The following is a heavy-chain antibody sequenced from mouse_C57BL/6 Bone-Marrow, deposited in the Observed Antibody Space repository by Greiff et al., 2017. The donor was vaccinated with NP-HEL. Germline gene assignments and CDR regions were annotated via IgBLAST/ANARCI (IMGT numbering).Heavy chain of an antibody. V-gene: IGHV10-1*01. CDR1: GFSFNTYA. Sequence: EVKLVESGGGLVQPKGSLKLSCAASGFSFNTYAMNWVRQAPGKGLEWVARISSKSNNYATYYADSVKDRFTIYKADSESMLYLQMNNLKTEDTAMYYWVRGFDYDYDYFDYWGQGTTLTVSS. D-gene: IGHD2-4*01. CDR2: ISSKSNNYAT. J-gene: IGHJ2*01. CDR3: VRGFDYDYDYFDY.